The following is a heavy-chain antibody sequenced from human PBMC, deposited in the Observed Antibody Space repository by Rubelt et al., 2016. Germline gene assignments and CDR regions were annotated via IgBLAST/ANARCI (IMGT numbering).Heavy chain of an antibody. CDR2: INPNSGDT. D-gene: IGHD3-16*01. Sequence: QVQLVQSGAEVKKPGASVKVSCKASGYTFSGYYVHWVRQAPGQGLEWMGWINPNSGDTNYAQKFQGRVTMTKDAAISTAYMGLGGLGLDETAGDYCARDVDLGPDVWGQGILVTVSS. V-gene: IGHV1-2*02. CDR3: ARDVDLGPDV. J-gene: IGHJ4*02. CDR1: GYTFSGYY.